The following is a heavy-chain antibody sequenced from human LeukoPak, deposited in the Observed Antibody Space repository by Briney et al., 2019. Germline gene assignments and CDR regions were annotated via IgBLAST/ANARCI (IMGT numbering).Heavy chain of an antibody. V-gene: IGHV3-48*01. CDR1: GFTFSSYG. Sequence: GGSLRLSCAASGFTFSSYGMNWVRQAPGKGLEWVSYISSSSTIYYADSVKGRFTISRDNAKNSLYLQMNSLRAEDTAVYYCARRAGRRYYFDYWGQGTLVTVSS. CDR3: ARRAGRRYYFDY. CDR2: ISSSSTI. J-gene: IGHJ4*02.